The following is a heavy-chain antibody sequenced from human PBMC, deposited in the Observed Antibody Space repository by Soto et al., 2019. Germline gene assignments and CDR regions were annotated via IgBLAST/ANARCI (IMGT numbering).Heavy chain of an antibody. J-gene: IGHJ4*02. Sequence: QVQLVESGGVLVKPGGSLRLSCAASGFTFSDYYMSWIRQAPGKGLEWVSYISSSSTYTNYADSVKGRFTVSRDNATNSLYMHMNSLRAEDTAVYYCASLPQQLVDYWGQGTLVTVSS. CDR1: GFTFSDYY. V-gene: IGHV3-11*05. D-gene: IGHD6-13*01. CDR2: ISSSSTYT. CDR3: ASLPQQLVDY.